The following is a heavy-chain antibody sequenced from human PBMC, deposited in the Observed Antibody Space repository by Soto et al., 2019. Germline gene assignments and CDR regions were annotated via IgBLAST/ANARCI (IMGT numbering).Heavy chain of an antibody. V-gene: IGHV4-59*01. CDR2: IYYSGST. D-gene: IGHD4-17*01. CDR1: GGSISSYY. J-gene: IGHJ6*02. CDR3: AREVDYGAHYYGMDV. Sequence: PSETLSLTCTVSGGSISSYYWSWIRQPPGKGLEWIGYIYYSGSTNYNPSLKSRVTISVDTSKNQFPLKLSSVTAADTAVYYCAREVDYGAHYYGMDVWGQGTTVTVSS.